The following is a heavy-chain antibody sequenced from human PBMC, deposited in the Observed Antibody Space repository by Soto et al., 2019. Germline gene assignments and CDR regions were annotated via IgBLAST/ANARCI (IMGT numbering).Heavy chain of an antibody. J-gene: IGHJ2*01. CDR1: GGTFSSYT. D-gene: IGHD5-12*01. CDR3: ARGNHRWLQWWYFDL. V-gene: IGHV1-69*12. Sequence: QVQLVQSGAEVKKPGSSVTVSCKASGGTFSSYTISWVRQAPGQGLEWMGGIIPIFGTANYAQKFQGRVTITADESTSTADMELSSLRSEDTAVYYCARGNHRWLQWWYFDLWGRGPLVTVSS. CDR2: IIPIFGTA.